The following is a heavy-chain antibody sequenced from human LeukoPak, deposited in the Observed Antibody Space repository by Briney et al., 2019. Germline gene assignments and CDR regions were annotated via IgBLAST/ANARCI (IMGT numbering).Heavy chain of an antibody. D-gene: IGHD6-6*01. Sequence: SGTLSLTCTVSGGSISSYYWSWLRQPPGKGLEWIGYICYSGSTNYNPSLKSRVTISVDTSKNQFSLKLSSVTAADTAVYYCARPYSSSFPLYWGQGTLVTVSS. CDR1: GGSISSYY. J-gene: IGHJ4*02. CDR3: ARPYSSSFPLY. V-gene: IGHV4-59*08. CDR2: ICYSGST.